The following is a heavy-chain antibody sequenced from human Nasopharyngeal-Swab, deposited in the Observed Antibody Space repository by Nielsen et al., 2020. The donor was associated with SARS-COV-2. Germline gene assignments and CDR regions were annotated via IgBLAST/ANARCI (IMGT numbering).Heavy chain of an antibody. V-gene: IGHV3-20*01. CDR1: GFTFGDYG. D-gene: IGHD6-13*01. CDR3: ARVDRAAAGTLDY. J-gene: IGHJ4*02. CDR2: INWNGGRT. Sequence: AGSLRLSCAASGFTFGDYGATWVRQAPGKGLEWVSGINWNGGRTGYADSVKGRFTISRDNAKNSLYLQMNSLRAEDTALYHCARVDRAAAGTLDYWGQGTLVTVSS.